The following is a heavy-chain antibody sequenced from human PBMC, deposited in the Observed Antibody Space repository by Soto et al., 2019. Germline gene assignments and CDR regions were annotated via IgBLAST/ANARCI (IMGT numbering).Heavy chain of an antibody. CDR3: ARVQVEMATTFYYYGMDV. CDR1: GGTFSSYT. D-gene: IGHD1-1*01. CDR2: IIPILGIA. J-gene: IGHJ6*02. V-gene: IGHV1-69*02. Sequence: ASVKVSCKASGGTFSSYTISWVRQAPGQGLEWMGRIIPILGIANYAQKFQGRVTITADKSTSTAYMELSSLRSEDTAVYYCARVQVEMATTFYYYGMDVWGQGTTVTVSS.